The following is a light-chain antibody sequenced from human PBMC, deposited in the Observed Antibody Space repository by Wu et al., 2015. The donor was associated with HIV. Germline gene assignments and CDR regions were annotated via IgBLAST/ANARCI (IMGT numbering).Light chain of an antibody. CDR1: QSVTNSQ. V-gene: IGKV3-20*01. CDR2: GVS. J-gene: IGKJ2*01. Sequence: IVLTQSPGTLSLSPGERATLSCRASQSVTNSQLAWYQQKPGQAPRLLIYGVSNRATGIPDRFSGSGSGTDFTLTVDRLEPEDFAIYFCQQYERSPSTFGQGTKLEI. CDR3: QQYERSPST.